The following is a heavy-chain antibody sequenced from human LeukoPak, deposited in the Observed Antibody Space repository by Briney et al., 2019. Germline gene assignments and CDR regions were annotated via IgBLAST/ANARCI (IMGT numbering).Heavy chain of an antibody. CDR2: IYSGGST. Sequence: SETLSLTCTVSGGSFSFYYWTWIRQPPGKGLEWIGYIYSGGSTNYNPSLKSRVTISLDTSKNQFSLKLSSVTAADTAVYYCARGIRGIGTYYFDYWGQGTLVTVSS. D-gene: IGHD1-14*01. J-gene: IGHJ4*02. CDR3: ARGIRGIGTYYFDY. V-gene: IGHV4-59*13. CDR1: GGSFSFYY.